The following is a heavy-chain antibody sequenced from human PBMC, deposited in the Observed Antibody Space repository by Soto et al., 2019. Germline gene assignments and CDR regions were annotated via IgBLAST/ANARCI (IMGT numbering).Heavy chain of an antibody. J-gene: IGHJ3*02. V-gene: IGHV3-30-3*01. CDR1: GFTFSSYA. CDR3: ASLGQEVYALFDAFDI. CDR2: ISYDGSNK. Sequence: GGSLRLSCAASGFTFSSYAMHWVRQAPGKGLEWVAVISYDGSNKYYADSVKGRFTISRDNSKNTLYLQMNSLRAEDTAVYYCASLGQEVYALFDAFDIWGQGTMVTVSS. D-gene: IGHD2-8*01.